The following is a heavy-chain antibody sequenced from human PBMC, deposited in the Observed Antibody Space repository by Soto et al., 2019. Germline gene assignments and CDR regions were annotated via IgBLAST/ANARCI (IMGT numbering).Heavy chain of an antibody. CDR3: ARGLGHGGYGDPGAY. V-gene: IGHV3-53*01. Sequence: EVQLVESGGGLIQPGGSLRLSCAASGFTISSSYMSWVRQAPGKGLEWVSLIYSGGATYYADSVKGRFTISRDTSKNTLDFQRNNLIADDTAVYYCARGLGHGGYGDPGAYWGQGTLVTVSS. D-gene: IGHD5-12*01. CDR2: IYSGGAT. J-gene: IGHJ4*02. CDR1: GFTISSSY.